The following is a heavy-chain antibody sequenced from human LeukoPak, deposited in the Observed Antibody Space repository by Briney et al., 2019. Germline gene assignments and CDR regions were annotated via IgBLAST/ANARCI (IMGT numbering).Heavy chain of an antibody. Sequence: GGSLRLSCAASGFTFSSYDMNWVRQAPGKGLEWVSCISSSGSTIYYADSVKGRFTISRDNAKNSLYLQMNSLRAEDTAVYYCAREGYSSGWYYFDYWGQGTLVTVSS. CDR2: ISSSGSTI. CDR1: GFTFSSYD. D-gene: IGHD6-19*01. CDR3: AREGYSSGWYYFDY. J-gene: IGHJ4*02. V-gene: IGHV3-48*03.